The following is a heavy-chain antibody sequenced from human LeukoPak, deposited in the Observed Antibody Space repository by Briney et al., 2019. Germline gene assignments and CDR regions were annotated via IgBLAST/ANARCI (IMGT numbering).Heavy chain of an antibody. CDR3: PALGDDNSWNTF. CDR2: VHSSGTT. V-gene: IGHV4-59*11. CDR1: RGSITGHY. D-gene: IGHD1/OR15-1a*01. Sequence: PSETLSLTCSVSRGSITGHYWSWVRQPPGKGPEWLGYVHSSGTTTYHPSLKSRVTISADTPKNQFSLKRTSLTTAEPGVYYCPALGDDNSWNTFWGQGTLVTVSS. J-gene: IGHJ4*02.